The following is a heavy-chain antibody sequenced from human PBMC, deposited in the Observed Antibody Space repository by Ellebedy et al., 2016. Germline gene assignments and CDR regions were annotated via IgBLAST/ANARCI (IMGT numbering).Heavy chain of an antibody. CDR3: YYGHYSAS. CDR2: IDSSSGNI. V-gene: IGHV3-48*01. Sequence: GESLKISCAASGFTFSSYSMIWVRQAPGKGLEWVSHIDSSSGNIVYTDSVKGRFTISRDNSKNTLYLQMDSLRVEDTAVYYCYYGHYSASWGQGTLVTVSS. D-gene: IGHD4-17*01. J-gene: IGHJ4*02. CDR1: GFTFSSYS.